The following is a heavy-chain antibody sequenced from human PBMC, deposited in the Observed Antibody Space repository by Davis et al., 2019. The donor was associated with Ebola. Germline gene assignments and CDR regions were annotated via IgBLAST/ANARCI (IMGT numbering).Heavy chain of an antibody. Sequence: ESLNISCASSGFTFSSYSMNWVRHAPGKGLEWVSYISSSSSTIYYADSVKGRFTNSRDNDKNSLYLQMNSLRDEDTAVYYCARGGAVAGNYYFDYWGQGTLVTVSS. D-gene: IGHD6-19*01. CDR1: GFTFSSYS. J-gene: IGHJ4*02. V-gene: IGHV3-48*02. CDR3: ARGGAVAGNYYFDY. CDR2: ISSSSSTI.